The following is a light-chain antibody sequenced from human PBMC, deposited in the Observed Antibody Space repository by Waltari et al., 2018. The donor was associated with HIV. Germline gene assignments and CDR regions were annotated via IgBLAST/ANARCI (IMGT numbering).Light chain of an antibody. J-gene: IGLJ1*01. Sequence: SYDLTQAPSVSVSPGQTARITCSGDTLAKQYAYWYQQKPGQAPELVMYQDTERPSGIPERFSGFRSGTTVTLTISRVQAADEADYYCQSIDSGGTFVFGTGTKVTVL. CDR2: QDT. V-gene: IGLV3-25*03. CDR1: TLAKQY. CDR3: QSIDSGGTFV.